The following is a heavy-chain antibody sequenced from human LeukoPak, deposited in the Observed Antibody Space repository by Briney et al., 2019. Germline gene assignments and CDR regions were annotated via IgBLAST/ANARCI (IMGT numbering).Heavy chain of an antibody. V-gene: IGHV3-66*01. D-gene: IGHD6-13*01. Sequence: GGSLRLAWAASGFTVSANYMSWVRQAPGKVLEWVAVIYSGGSTYYADCVEDRFTISRDNSKNTVYLQMNSLRAEDSAVYYCARVPGMAAADCWGQGTLVTVSS. CDR2: IYSGGST. CDR1: GFTVSANY. J-gene: IGHJ4*02. CDR3: ARVPGMAAADC.